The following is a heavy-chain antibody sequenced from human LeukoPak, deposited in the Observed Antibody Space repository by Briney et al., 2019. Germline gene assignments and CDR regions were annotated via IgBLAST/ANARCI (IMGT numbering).Heavy chain of an antibody. CDR3: ARAPGYCSSTSCYAYPGWGFDP. Sequence: PSETLSLTCTVSGGSISSSSYYWGWLRQPPGKGLEWIGSIYYSGSTYYNPSLKSRVTISVDTSKNQFSLKLSSVTAADTAVYYCARAPGYCSSTSCYAYPGWGFDPWGQGTLVTVSS. D-gene: IGHD2-2*01. J-gene: IGHJ5*02. V-gene: IGHV4-39*01. CDR1: GGSISSSSYY. CDR2: IYYSGST.